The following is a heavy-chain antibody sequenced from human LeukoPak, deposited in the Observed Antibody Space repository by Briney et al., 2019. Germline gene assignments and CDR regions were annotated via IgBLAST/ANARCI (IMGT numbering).Heavy chain of an antibody. V-gene: IGHV4-59*01. CDR3: ARDRIRAFDI. J-gene: IGHJ3*02. Sequence: SETLSLTCTVSGGSISSYYWSWIRQPPGKGLEWIGYIYYSGSTNYNPSLKSRVTISVDTSKNQFSLKLSSVTAADTAVYYCARDRIRAFDIWAKGQWSPSLQ. CDR2: IYYSGST. CDR1: GGSISSYY.